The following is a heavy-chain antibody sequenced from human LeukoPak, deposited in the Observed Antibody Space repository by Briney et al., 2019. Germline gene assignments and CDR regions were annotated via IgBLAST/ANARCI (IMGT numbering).Heavy chain of an antibody. CDR1: GFTFDDYA. Sequence: GRSLRLSCAASGFTFDDYAMHWVRQAPGKGLEWVSGISWNSGSIGYADSVKGRFTISRDNAKNSLYLQMNSLRAEDTALYYCAKDMHYDILTGYYNAGFDPWGQGTLVTVSS. V-gene: IGHV3-9*01. CDR2: ISWNSGSI. D-gene: IGHD3-9*01. J-gene: IGHJ5*02. CDR3: AKDMHYDILTGYYNAGFDP.